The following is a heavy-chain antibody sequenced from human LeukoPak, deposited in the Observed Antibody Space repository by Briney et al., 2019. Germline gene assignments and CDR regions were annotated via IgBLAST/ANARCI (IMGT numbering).Heavy chain of an antibody. CDR1: GFTFSSNG. Sequence: PGGSLRLSCAASGFTFSSNGMSWVRQAPGKGLEWVSAISGSGVSTYYADSVKGRFTISRDNSKNTLYLQMNSLRAEDTSVYYCARGGYCSGGSCYYFDYWGQGTLVTVSS. J-gene: IGHJ4*02. CDR2: ISGSGVST. D-gene: IGHD2-15*01. V-gene: IGHV3-23*01. CDR3: ARGGYCSGGSCYYFDY.